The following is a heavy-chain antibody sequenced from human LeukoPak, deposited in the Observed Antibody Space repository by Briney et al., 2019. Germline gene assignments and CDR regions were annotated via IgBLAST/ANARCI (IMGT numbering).Heavy chain of an antibody. V-gene: IGHV3-11*04. CDR1: GFTFSDFY. CDR2: ISNSDSLT. D-gene: IGHD6-6*01. Sequence: GGSLRLSCTASGFTFSDFYMSWIRQAPGKGLEWVSYISNSDSLTYYAESVKGRFTISRDNANTSLYLQMNSLRAEDTAVYYCAKASFSSWPYYFDYWGQGTLVTVSS. CDR3: AKASFSSWPYYFDY. J-gene: IGHJ4*02.